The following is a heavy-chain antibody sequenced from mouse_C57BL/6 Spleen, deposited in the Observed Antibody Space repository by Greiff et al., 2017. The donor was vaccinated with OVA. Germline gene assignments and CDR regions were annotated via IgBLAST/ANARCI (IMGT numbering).Heavy chain of an antibody. J-gene: IGHJ3*01. D-gene: IGHD2-4*01. V-gene: IGHV2-2*01. CDR3: ASIYYDYAFAY. CDR1: GFSLTSYG. CDR2: IWSGGST. Sequence: VQLQQSGPGLVQPSQSLSITCTVSGFSLTSYGVHWVRQSPGKGLEWLGVIWSGGSTDYNAAFISRLSISKDNSKSQVFFKMNSLQADDTAIYYCASIYYDYAFAYWGQGTLVTVSA.